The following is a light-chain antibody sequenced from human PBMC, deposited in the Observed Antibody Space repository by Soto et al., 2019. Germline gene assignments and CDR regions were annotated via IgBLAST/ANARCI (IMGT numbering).Light chain of an antibody. CDR1: QSVSNNY. J-gene: IGKJ1*01. CDR3: QQYGSSPRT. CDR2: GAS. Sequence: EIVLTQSPGTLSLSPGERAALSCRASQSVSNNYLAWYQQKPGQAPRLLIYGASSRATGIPDRFSGSGSGTAFTLSISRLETEDFAVYYCQQYGSSPRTFGQGTKVEI. V-gene: IGKV3-20*01.